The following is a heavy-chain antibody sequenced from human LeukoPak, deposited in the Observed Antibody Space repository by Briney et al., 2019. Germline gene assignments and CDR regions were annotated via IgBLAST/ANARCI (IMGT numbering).Heavy chain of an antibody. Sequence: GGSLRLSCVASGFTFSLYSVNWVRQAPGKGLEWVSSISSSSTYKYCADSVKGRFTISRDNAKNSLYLQMDSLGAEDTAMYYCTKGSYEEYFSYDNSYFDYWGQGTLVTVSS. CDR2: ISSSSTYK. CDR3: TKGSYEEYFSYDNSYFDY. CDR1: GFTFSLYS. J-gene: IGHJ4*02. V-gene: IGHV3-21*06. D-gene: IGHD3-22*01.